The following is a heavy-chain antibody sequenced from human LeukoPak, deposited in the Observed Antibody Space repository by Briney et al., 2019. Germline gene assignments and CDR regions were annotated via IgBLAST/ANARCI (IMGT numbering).Heavy chain of an antibody. J-gene: IGHJ3*02. CDR2: INPNSGGT. CDR3: ARDREGYYDILTGYYGVGAFDI. V-gene: IGHV1-2*02. Sequence: ASVKVSGKASGYTFTGYYMHWVRQAPGQGLEWMGWINPNSGGTNYAQKFQGRVTMTRDTSISTAYMELSRLRSDDTAVYYCARDREGYYDILTGYYGVGAFDIWGQGTMVTVSS. CDR1: GYTFTGYY. D-gene: IGHD3-9*01.